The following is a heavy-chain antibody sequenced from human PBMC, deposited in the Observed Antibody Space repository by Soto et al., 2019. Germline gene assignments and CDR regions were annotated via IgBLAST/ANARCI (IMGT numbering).Heavy chain of an antibody. CDR1: GFIFSNAW. D-gene: IGHD6-6*01. V-gene: IGHV3-15*07. J-gene: IGHJ4*02. CDR3: VSFQFPSSY. CDR2: IKNKRDGGTA. Sequence: GGSLRLSCAGSGFIFSNAWMNWVRQAPGKGLEWVGRIKNKRDGGTADYAAPVTARFTISRDDSKSTLYLQMNSLKTEDTAVYYCVSFQFPSSYWGQGTLVTVSS.